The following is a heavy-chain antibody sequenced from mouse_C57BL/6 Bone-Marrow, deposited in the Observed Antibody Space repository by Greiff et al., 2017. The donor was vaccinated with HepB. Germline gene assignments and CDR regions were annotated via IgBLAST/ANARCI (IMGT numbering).Heavy chain of an antibody. J-gene: IGHJ4*01. V-gene: IGHV2-6*01. CDR1: GFSLTSYG. CDR3: ASRDWAMDY. Sequence: VKLVESGPGLVAPSQSLSITCTVSGFSLTSYGVDWVRQSPGKGLEWLGVIWGVGSTNYNSALKSRLSISKDNSKSQVFLKMNSLQTDDTAMYYCASRDWAMDYWGQGTSVTVSS. CDR2: IWGVGST.